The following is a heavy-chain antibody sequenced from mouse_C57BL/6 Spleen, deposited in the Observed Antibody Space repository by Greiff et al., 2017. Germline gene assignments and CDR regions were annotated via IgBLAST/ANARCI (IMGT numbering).Heavy chain of an antibody. V-gene: IGHV1-15*01. CDR1: GYTFTDYE. CDR3: TRDYYGSSYGYVDV. J-gene: IGHJ1*03. CDR2: IDPETGGP. D-gene: IGHD1-1*01. Sequence: QVHVKQSGAELVRPGASVTLSCKASGYTFTDYEMHWVKQTPVHGLEWIGAIDPETGGPAYNQKFKGKAILTADKSSSTAYMELRSLTSEDSAVYYCTRDYYGSSYGYVDVWGTGTTVTVSS.